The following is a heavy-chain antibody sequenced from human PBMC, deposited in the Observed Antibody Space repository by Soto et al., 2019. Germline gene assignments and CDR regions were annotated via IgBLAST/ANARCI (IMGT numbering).Heavy chain of an antibody. CDR2: IYDSGTT. D-gene: IGHD2-21*02. CDR1: GGSMSGYY. V-gene: IGHV4-59*01. CDR3: ARVSHMVVVPAVRGACDI. J-gene: IGHJ3*02. Sequence: QVQLQESGPGLEKSSETLSLTCTVSGGSMSGYYWSWIRQPPGKGLEWIGFIYDSGTTNYNPSLKSRGTLSIDTAKTQFSLMPTSVTPADTAVYYCARVSHMVVVPAVRGACDIWGQGTMITFPS.